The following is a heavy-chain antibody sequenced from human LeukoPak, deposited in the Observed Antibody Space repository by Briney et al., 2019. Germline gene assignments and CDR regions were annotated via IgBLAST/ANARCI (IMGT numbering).Heavy chain of an antibody. CDR2: ISGGDGDT. V-gene: IGHV3-23*01. Sequence: PGGSLRLSCAASGFTFSTYAMTWVRQAPGNGLEWVSGISGGDGDTNYADSVKGRFTISRDNSKNTLYLEMNSLRAEDTAVYFCAKGDWADYWGQGTLVTVSS. CDR3: AKGDWADY. J-gene: IGHJ4*02. CDR1: GFTFSTYA. D-gene: IGHD2-21*02.